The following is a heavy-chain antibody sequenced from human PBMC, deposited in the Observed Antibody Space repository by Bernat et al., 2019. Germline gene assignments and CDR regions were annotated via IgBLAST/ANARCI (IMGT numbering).Heavy chain of an antibody. J-gene: IGHJ4*02. CDR1: GFTFSSYS. CDR2: ISSSSSTI. CDR3: GRRIAARGVDY. V-gene: IGHV3-48*01. D-gene: IGHD6-13*01. Sequence: EVQLVESGGGLVQPGGSLRLSCAASGFTFSSYSMNWVRQAPGKGLEWVSYISSSSSTIYYADSVKGRFTISRDNAKNSLYLQMNSLRAEDTAVYYCGRRIAARGVDYWGQGTLVTVSS.